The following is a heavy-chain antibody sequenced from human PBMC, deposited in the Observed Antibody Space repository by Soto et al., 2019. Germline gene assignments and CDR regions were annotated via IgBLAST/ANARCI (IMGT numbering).Heavy chain of an antibody. Sequence: QVQLVESGGGVVQPGRSLRLSCAASGFTFSSYGMHWVRQAPGKGLEWVAVIWYDGSNKYYADSVKGRFTISRDNSKNTLYLQMNSLRAEDTAVYYCASGTATTAAGMMGMMYFDLWGRDTLVTVSS. J-gene: IGHJ2*01. CDR2: IWYDGSNK. CDR1: GFTFSSYG. CDR3: ASGTATTAAGMMGMMYFDL. D-gene: IGHD6-13*01. V-gene: IGHV3-33*01.